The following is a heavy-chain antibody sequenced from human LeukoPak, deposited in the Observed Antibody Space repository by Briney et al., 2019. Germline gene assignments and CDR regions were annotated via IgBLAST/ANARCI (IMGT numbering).Heavy chain of an antibody. J-gene: IGHJ4*02. CDR2: INSDGGTT. CDR3: ARAVVVSRYLDY. D-gene: IGHD2-21*01. CDR1: GLTFSDYW. V-gene: IGHV3-64*01. Sequence: GGSLRLSCAASGLTFSDYWMTWVRQAPGKGLEYVSAINSDGGTTYYAHSVKGRFTISRDNSKNTLYLQMGSLRPEDMGVYYCARAVVVSRYLDYWGPGTLVTVSS.